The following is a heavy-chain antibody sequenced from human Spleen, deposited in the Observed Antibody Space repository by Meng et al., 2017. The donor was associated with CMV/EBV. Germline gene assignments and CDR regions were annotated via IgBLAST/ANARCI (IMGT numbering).Heavy chain of an antibody. CDR1: GGSISSYY. CDR3: ARDVVLGATTRVAFDI. J-gene: IGHJ3*02. D-gene: IGHD1-26*01. V-gene: IGHV4-59*01. CDR2: IYYSGST. Sequence: SETLSLTCTVSGGSISSYYWSWIRQPPGKGLEWIGYIYYSGSTNYNPSLKSRVTISVDTSNNQFSLRLNSVTVADTAVYYCARDVVLGATTRVAFDIWGQGTMVTVSS.